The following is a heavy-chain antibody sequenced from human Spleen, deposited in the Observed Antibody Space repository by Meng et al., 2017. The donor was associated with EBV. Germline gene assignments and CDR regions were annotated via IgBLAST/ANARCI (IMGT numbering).Heavy chain of an antibody. Sequence: QGQVVEAGVEVQEPGASVNVSCKGSGYTFNNYGITWLRQAPGQGLEWMGWISVYNGDTKYAQNLQGRVTLTADTPTTTAYMDLRSLRSDDTAVYYCARTGVLFYSDYWGQGTLVTVSS. CDR1: GYTFNNYG. CDR3: ARTGVLFYSDY. J-gene: IGHJ4*02. D-gene: IGHD3-10*01. V-gene: IGHV1-18*01. CDR2: ISVYNGDT.